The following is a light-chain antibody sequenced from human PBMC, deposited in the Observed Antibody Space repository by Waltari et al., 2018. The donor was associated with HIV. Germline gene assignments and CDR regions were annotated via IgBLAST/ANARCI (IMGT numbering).Light chain of an antibody. J-gene: IGLJ3*02. CDR2: ANT. V-gene: IGLV1-40*01. Sequence: QSVLTQPPPGQRVTLSCTGSSSNIGARYAAHCSQHFPRTPPELDIFANTNRRARIPHPYTGSKAGTSASLVITGVQAEDEADYYGQSYDSSLNAGVVGGGTKLTVV. CDR1: SSNIGARYA. CDR3: QSYDSSLNAGV.